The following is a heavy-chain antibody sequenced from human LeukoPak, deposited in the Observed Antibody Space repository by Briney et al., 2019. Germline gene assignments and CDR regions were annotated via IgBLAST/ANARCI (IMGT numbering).Heavy chain of an antibody. CDR1: GGSISSYY. D-gene: IGHD3-10*01. Sequence: SETLSLTCTVSGGSISSYYWSWIWQPPGKGLEWIGYIYYSGSTNYNPSLKSRVTISVDTSKNQFSLKLSSVTAADTAVYYCAGIAGDGSGSYYIDYWGQGTLVTVSS. V-gene: IGHV4-59*01. CDR2: IYYSGST. J-gene: IGHJ4*02. CDR3: AGIAGDGSGSYYIDY.